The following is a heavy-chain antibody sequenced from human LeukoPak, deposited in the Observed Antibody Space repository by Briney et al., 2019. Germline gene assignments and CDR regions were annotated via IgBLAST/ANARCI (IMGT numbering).Heavy chain of an antibody. Sequence: GGSLRLSCAASGFTFSSYAMSWVRQAPGKGLEWVSAFSATDGSAQYAESVKGRFTISRDNSKNSLYLQMNSLRDEDTAVYYCAKARIAAAGTGAFDVWGQGTMVTVSS. V-gene: IGHV3-23*01. J-gene: IGHJ3*01. CDR1: GFTFSSYA. CDR2: FSATDGSA. CDR3: AKARIAAAGTGAFDV. D-gene: IGHD6-13*01.